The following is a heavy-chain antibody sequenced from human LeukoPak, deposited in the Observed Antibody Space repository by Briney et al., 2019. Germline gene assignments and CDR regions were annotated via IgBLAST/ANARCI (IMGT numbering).Heavy chain of an antibody. CDR2: INNDGTAT. Sequence: GGSLRLSCAASGFTFSAYWMHWVRQVPGKGLVWVSRINNDGTATFFADSVKGRFTISRDNAKNTLYLQMDSLRAEDTAVYYCARSMAQDVDAFDIWGQGTMVTVSS. CDR1: GFTFSAYW. CDR3: ARSMAQDVDAFDI. V-gene: IGHV3-74*01. J-gene: IGHJ3*02. D-gene: IGHD2-21*01.